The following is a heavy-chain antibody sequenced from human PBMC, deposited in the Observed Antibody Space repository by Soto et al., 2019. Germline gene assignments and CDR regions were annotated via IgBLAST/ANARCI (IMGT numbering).Heavy chain of an antibody. CDR2: IYPSGMP. CDR3: ARERGGYGLSGS. CDR1: GGSISNAAYY. J-gene: IGHJ5*02. D-gene: IGHD5-18*01. V-gene: IGHV4-30-2*01. Sequence: QLQLQQSGSGLVKPTHTLSLTCTVSGGSISNAAYYWSWIRQPPGKGLEWIGYIYPSGMPFYNPSLRSRVTISIDRSKDQFSLNLRSVTAADTAVYYCARERGGYGLSGSWGQGTLVTVSS.